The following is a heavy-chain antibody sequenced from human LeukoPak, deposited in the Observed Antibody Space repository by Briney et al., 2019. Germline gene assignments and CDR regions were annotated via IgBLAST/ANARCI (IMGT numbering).Heavy chain of an antibody. CDR1: GFTFSSYA. CDR3: AKPMLPVAGVNYFDY. CDR2: ISGSDGST. Sequence: GGSLRLSCAASGFTFSSYATSWVRQAPGKGLEWVSAISGSDGSTYYADSVKGRFTISRDNSKNTLYLQMNSLRAEDTAVYYCAKPMLPVAGVNYFDYWGQGTLVTVSS. V-gene: IGHV3-23*01. J-gene: IGHJ4*02. D-gene: IGHD6-19*01.